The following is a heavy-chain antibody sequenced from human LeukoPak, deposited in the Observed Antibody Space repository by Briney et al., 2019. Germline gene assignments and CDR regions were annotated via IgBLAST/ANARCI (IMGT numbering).Heavy chain of an antibody. D-gene: IGHD3-10*01. CDR2: ISVYNGNT. J-gene: IGHJ4*02. CDR1: GYSYG. Sequence: ASVKVSCKASGYSYGISWVRQAPGQGLEWMGWISVYNGNTNYAQKLQGRVTMTTDTSTSTAYMELRSLRSDDTAVYYCARGRQWFGEFRPVFDYWGQGTLDTVSS. CDR3: ARGRQWFGEFRPVFDY. V-gene: IGHV1-18*01.